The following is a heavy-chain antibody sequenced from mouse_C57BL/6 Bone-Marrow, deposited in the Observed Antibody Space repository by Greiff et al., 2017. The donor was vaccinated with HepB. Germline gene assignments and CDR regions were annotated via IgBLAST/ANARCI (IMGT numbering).Heavy chain of an antibody. CDR2: IDPENGDT. D-gene: IGHD1-1*01. J-gene: IGHJ4*01. Sequence: EVKLVESGAELVRPGASVKLSCTASGFNIKDDYMHWVKQRPEQGLEWIGWIDPENGDTEYASKFQGKATITADTSSTTAYLQLSSLTSEDTAVYYCTSITTVVGMDYWGQGTSVTVSS. CDR1: GFNIKDDY. V-gene: IGHV14-4*01. CDR3: TSITTVVGMDY.